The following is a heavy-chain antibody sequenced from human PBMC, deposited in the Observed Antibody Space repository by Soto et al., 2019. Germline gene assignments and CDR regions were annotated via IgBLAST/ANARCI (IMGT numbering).Heavy chain of an antibody. CDR1: GYTFTSYG. CDR3: AREVGRGYSYGFIGAFDI. J-gene: IGHJ3*02. D-gene: IGHD5-18*01. CDR2: ISAYNGNT. Sequence: ASVKVSCKASGYTFTSYGISWVRQAPGQGLEWMGWISAYNGNTNYAQKLQGRVTMTTDTSTSTAYMELRSLGSDDTAVYYCAREVGRGYSYGFIGAFDIWGQGTMVTVSS. V-gene: IGHV1-18*01.